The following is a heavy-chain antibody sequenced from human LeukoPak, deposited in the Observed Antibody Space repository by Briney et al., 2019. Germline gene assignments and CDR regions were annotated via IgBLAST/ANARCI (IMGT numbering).Heavy chain of an antibody. CDR3: AKRNEDRNYYGSGSYFDY. CDR1: GFTFSSYA. D-gene: IGHD3-10*01. Sequence: GGSLRLSCAASGFTFSSYAMSWVRQAPGKGLEWVSAISGSGGSTYYADSVKVRFTISRDNSKNTLYLQMNSLRAEDTAVYYCAKRNEDRNYYGSGSYFDYWGQGTLVTVSS. J-gene: IGHJ4*02. V-gene: IGHV3-23*01. CDR2: ISGSGGST.